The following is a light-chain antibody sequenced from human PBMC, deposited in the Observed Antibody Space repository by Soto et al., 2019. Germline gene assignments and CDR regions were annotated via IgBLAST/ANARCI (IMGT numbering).Light chain of an antibody. CDR3: QQYHNWPPWT. V-gene: IGKV3-15*01. J-gene: IGKJ1*01. Sequence: EIVMTQSPATLSVSPGERATLFCRASQSMSIHLAWYQQKPGQAPRLLLYHASTRATGIPARFSGSGSGTEFTLTIRSLQSEDFATYYCQQYHNWPPWTFGQGTKVEMK. CDR1: QSMSIH. CDR2: HAS.